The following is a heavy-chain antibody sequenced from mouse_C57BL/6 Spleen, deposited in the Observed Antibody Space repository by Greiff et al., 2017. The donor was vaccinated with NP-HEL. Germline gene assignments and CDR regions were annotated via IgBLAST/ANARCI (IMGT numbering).Heavy chain of an antibody. J-gene: IGHJ3*01. V-gene: IGHV14-4*01. Sequence: VQLKQSGAELVRPGASVKLSCTASGFNIKDDYMHWVKQRPEQGLEWIGWIDPENGDTEYASKFQGKATITADTSSNTAYLQLSSLTSEDTAVYYCTTQDYGSSYRFAYWGQGTLVTVSA. D-gene: IGHD1-1*01. CDR1: GFNIKDDY. CDR2: IDPENGDT. CDR3: TTQDYGSSYRFAY.